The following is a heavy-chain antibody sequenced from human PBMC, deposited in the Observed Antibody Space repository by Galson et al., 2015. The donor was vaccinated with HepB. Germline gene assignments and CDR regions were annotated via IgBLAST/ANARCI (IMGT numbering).Heavy chain of an antibody. CDR1: GFIFSNYA. D-gene: IGHD6-19*01. CDR2: ISGSGGST. CDR3: AKEGGIEQWLVHTGYYFDY. Sequence: SLRLSCAASGFIFSNYAMSWVRQAPGKGLEWVSGISGSGGSTYYADSVKGRFTISRDNSKNTLYLQMNSLRAEDTAVYYCAKEGGIEQWLVHTGYYFDYWGQGTLVTVSS. J-gene: IGHJ4*02. V-gene: IGHV3-23*01.